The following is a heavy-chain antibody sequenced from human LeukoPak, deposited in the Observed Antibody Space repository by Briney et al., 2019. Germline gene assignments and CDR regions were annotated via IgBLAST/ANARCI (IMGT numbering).Heavy chain of an antibody. Sequence: SETLSLTCTVSGYSISSGYYWGWIRQPPGKGLEWIGSIYHSGSTYYNPSLKSRVTISVDTSKNQFSLKLSSVTAADTAVYYCARGSIAVAGTFDYWGQGTLVTVSS. CDR1: GYSISSGYY. V-gene: IGHV4-38-2*02. CDR3: ARGSIAVAGTFDY. D-gene: IGHD6-19*01. J-gene: IGHJ4*02. CDR2: IYHSGST.